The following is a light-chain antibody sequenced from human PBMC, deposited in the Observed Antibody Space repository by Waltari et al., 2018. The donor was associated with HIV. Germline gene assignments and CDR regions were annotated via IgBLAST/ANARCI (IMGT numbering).Light chain of an antibody. CDR3: QQSYSLPQT. CDR2: GAT. CDR1: HGIGNN. J-gene: IGKJ1*01. V-gene: IGKV1-39*01. Sequence: DIQMNQSPSSMSASVGDRVTITCRASHGIGNNLNWYHHKPGKAPRLLIFGATSLQGGVPSRFSGSGSGTEFTLTVSSLQPEDFATYYCQQSYSLPQTFGQGTNVEIK.